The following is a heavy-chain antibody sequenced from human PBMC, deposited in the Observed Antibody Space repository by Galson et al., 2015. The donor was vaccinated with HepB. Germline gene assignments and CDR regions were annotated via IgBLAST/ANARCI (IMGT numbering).Heavy chain of an antibody. CDR3: ARDIGGSSWDYYGMDV. J-gene: IGHJ6*02. Sequence: SLRLSCAASGFTFSSYAMHWVRQAPGKGLEWVAVISYDGSNKYYADSVEGRFTISRDNSKNTLYLQMNSLRAEDTAVYYCARDIGGSSWDYYGMDVWGQGTTVTVSS. CDR1: GFTFSSYA. CDR2: ISYDGSNK. V-gene: IGHV3-30-3*01. D-gene: IGHD6-13*01.